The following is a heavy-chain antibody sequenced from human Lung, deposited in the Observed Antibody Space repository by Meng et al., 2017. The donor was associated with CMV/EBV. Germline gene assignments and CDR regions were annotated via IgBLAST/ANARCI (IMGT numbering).Heavy chain of an antibody. CDR3: ARGPSYSSGCHYC. J-gene: IGHJ4*02. CDR1: GYTFTSFD. CDR2: MNPNSGNT. D-gene: IGHD6-19*01. Sequence: SVKVSXNASGYTFTSFDINWVRQATGQGPEWMGWMNPNSGNTGYAQKFQGRVTLTRDTSISKAYMELSSLRSEDTAVYYCARGPSYSSGCHYCWGQGTLVTVSS. V-gene: IGHV1-8*02.